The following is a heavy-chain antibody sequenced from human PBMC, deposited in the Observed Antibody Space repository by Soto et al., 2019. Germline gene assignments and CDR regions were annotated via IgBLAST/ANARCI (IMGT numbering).Heavy chain of an antibody. CDR2: TYYRSKWYK. D-gene: IGHD1-26*01. V-gene: IGHV6-1*01. J-gene: IGHJ5*02. CDR3: ARTVGWVDP. CDR1: GDSVSSNSAA. Sequence: SQTLSLTCAISGDSVSSNSAAWNWIRQSPSRGLEWLGRTYYRSKWYKEYAASVTSRININPDTSKNQFSLQLSAVSPEDTAVYYGARTVGWVDPWGQGSLVTVSS.